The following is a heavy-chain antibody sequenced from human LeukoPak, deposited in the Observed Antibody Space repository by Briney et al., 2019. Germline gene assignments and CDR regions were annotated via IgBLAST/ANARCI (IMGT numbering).Heavy chain of an antibody. CDR1: GFAVSSNY. J-gene: IGHJ4*02. CDR2: IYGGGST. Sequence: GGSLRLSCAASGFAVSSNYMGWVRQAPGKGLEWVSVIYGGGSTNYGDSVKGRFTISRDNSKNTLYLQMNSLTTEDTAVYYCARVASDSSGWYHFDYWGQGTLATVSS. V-gene: IGHV3-53*01. D-gene: IGHD6-19*01. CDR3: ARVASDSSGWYHFDY.